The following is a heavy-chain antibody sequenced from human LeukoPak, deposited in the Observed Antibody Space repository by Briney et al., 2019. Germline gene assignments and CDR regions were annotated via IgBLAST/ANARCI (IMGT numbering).Heavy chain of an antibody. V-gene: IGHV3-30-3*01. D-gene: IGHD3-9*01. Sequence: GGSLRLFCAASGFTFSSYAMHWVRQAPGKGLEWVAVISYDGSNKYYADSVKGRFTISRDNSKNTLYLQMNSLRAEDTAVYYCASERYYDILTGEDYWGQGTLVTVSS. CDR3: ASERYYDILTGEDY. J-gene: IGHJ4*02. CDR1: GFTFSSYA. CDR2: ISYDGSNK.